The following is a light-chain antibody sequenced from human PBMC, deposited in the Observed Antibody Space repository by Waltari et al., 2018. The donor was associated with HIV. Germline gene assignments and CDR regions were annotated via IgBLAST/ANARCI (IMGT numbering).Light chain of an antibody. Sequence: QSELTQPPSASGTPGQRVTISCSGSNSSIGTNTVNWYQHLPGTAPKLLIFNTNQRPSGVPDRFSGSKSGTSAYLAISGLQSEDEADYFCAVWDDSLNGLWVFGGGTKVTVL. V-gene: IGLV1-44*01. CDR2: NTN. CDR1: NSSIGTNT. CDR3: AVWDDSLNGLWV. J-gene: IGLJ3*02.